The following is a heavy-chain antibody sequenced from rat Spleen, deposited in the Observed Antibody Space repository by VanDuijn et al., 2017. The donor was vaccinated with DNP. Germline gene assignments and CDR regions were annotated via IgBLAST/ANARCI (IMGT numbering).Heavy chain of an antibody. CDR3: ARWGGDYFDY. CDR2: ITNTASHT. V-gene: IGHV5-31*01. J-gene: IGHJ2*01. CDR1: GFTFSKFW. Sequence: EVRLVESGGGLVQPGRSLKLSCVASGFTFSKFWMTWIRQVPGEGLEWIASITNTASHTYYLDSVKGRFTVSRDNAENTLYLQMNSLRSEDMATYYCARWGGDYFDYWGQGVMVTVSS.